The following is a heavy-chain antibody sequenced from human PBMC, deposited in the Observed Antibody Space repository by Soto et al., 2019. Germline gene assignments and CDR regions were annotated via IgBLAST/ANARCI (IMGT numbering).Heavy chain of an antibody. Sequence: QVQLVQSGAEVKKPGASVKVSCKASGYTFTSYDINWVRQATGQGPEWMGWMNPNSGNTGYAQKFQGRVTMTRNTSISTAYMELSSLRSEDTAVYYCAIPREGYYYYGMDVWGQGTTVTVSS. D-gene: IGHD1-26*01. J-gene: IGHJ6*02. CDR1: GYTFTSYD. CDR2: MNPNSGNT. V-gene: IGHV1-8*01. CDR3: AIPREGYYYYGMDV.